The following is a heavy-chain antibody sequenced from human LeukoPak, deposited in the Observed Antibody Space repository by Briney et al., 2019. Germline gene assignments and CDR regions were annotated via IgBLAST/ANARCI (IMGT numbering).Heavy chain of an antibody. V-gene: IGHV4-39*01. CDR1: GGSFSSTSYY. CDR3: ARPIRSRDNNWFDP. J-gene: IGHJ5*02. CDR2: IYHTGSA. Sequence: SETLSLTCSVSGGSFSSTSYYWGWIRQPPGKGLEWIANIYHTGSAYYNPSLKSRVIISVDTSANQFSLKLNSVTAADTAVYYCARPIRSRDNNWFDPWGQGILVTVSS. D-gene: IGHD3-10*01.